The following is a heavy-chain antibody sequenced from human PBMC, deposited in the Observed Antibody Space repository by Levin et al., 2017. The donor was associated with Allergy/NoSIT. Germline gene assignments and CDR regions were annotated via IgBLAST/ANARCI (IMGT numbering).Heavy chain of an antibody. D-gene: IGHD6-6*01. V-gene: IGHV1-69*06. Sequence: SVKVSCKASGGTFSSYAISWVRQAPGQGLEWMGGIIPIFGTANYAQKFQGRVTITADKSTSTAYMELSSLRSEDTAVYYCARVRGFIAARPHDAFDIWGQGTMVTVSS. CDR1: GGTFSSYA. CDR2: IIPIFGTA. CDR3: ARVRGFIAARPHDAFDI. J-gene: IGHJ3*02.